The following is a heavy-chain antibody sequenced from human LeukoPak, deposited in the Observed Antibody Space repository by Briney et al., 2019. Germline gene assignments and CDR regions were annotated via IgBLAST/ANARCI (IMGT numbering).Heavy chain of an antibody. V-gene: IGHV4-59*08. D-gene: IGHD1-14*01. CDR2: IYHTGST. CDR1: SGSISSYY. J-gene: IGHJ4*02. CDR3: ARQTSTGTFDY. Sequence: SETLSLTCTVSSGSISSYYWSWIRQPPGKGLEYIGYIYHTGSTNYNPSLMSGVSISLDTSKNQFSLKLSSVTAADTSVYYCARQTSTGTFDYWGQGTLVTVSS.